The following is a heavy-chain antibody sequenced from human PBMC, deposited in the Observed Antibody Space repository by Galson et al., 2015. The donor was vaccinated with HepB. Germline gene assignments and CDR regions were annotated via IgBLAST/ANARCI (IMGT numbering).Heavy chain of an antibody. CDR3: AKEGGYYYDSSGYYGGYHYYYGMDV. CDR2: ISYDGSNK. D-gene: IGHD3-22*01. J-gene: IGHJ6*02. Sequence: SLRLSCAASGSTFSSYGMHWVRQAPGKGLEWVAVISYDGSNKYYADSVKGRFTISRDNSKNTLYLQMNSLRAEDTAVYYCAKEGGYYYDSSGYYGGYHYYYGMDVWGQGTTVTVSS. CDR1: GSTFSSYG. V-gene: IGHV3-30*18.